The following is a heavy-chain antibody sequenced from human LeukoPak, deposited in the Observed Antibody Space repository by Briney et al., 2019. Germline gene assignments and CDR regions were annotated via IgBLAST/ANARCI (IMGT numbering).Heavy chain of an antibody. J-gene: IGHJ4*02. CDR2: MSGSGCSI. CDR3: AKAPHYYDSSGYYFYVATH. V-gene: IGHV3-23*01. D-gene: IGHD3-22*01. CDR1: GFTFGSYD. Sequence: GGTLRLSCTDSGFTFGSYDMRWRSQAKGKGLEWVSDMSGSGCSIYYVDSGNGRSTFSTDNSKIALYLQMSSLRAEDTAVYYCAKAPHYYDSSGYYFYVATHWGQGTLVTVSS.